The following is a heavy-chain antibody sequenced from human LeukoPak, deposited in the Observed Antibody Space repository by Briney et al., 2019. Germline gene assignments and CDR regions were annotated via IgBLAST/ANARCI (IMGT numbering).Heavy chain of an antibody. CDR1: GFTFSTYW. D-gene: IGHD3-3*01. Sequence: QSGGSLRLSCAASGFTFSTYWMTWVRQAPGKGLEWVANIKEDGREKKYVDSVKGRFTISRDNAKNTLFLQMSSLRPEDTAVYYCARDFGVIRRSWGQGTLVSVSS. J-gene: IGHJ5*02. V-gene: IGHV3-7*01. CDR3: ARDFGVIRRS. CDR2: IKEDGREK.